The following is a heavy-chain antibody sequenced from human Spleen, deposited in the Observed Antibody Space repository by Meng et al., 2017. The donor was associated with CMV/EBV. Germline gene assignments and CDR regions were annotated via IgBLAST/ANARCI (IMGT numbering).Heavy chain of an antibody. CDR2: IYYSGST. CDR1: GGSISSYY. V-gene: IGHV4-59*08. D-gene: IGHD5-24*01. Sequence: GSLRLSCTVSGGSISSYYWSWIRQPPGKGLEWIGYIYYSGSTNYNPSLKSRVTISVDTSTNEFFLKLSSVTAADTAVYYCARRGRWLQHFDYWGQGTLVTVSS. J-gene: IGHJ4*02. CDR3: ARRGRWLQHFDY.